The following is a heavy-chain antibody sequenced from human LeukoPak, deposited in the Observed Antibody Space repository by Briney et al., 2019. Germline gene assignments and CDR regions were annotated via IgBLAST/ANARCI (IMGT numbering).Heavy chain of an antibody. Sequence: ASVKVSCKASGYTFTSYYMYWVRQAPGQGLEWMGIINPNRGGTSYAQKFQGRATMTRDMSTSTVYMELSSLRSEDTAVYYCARDELDILTGYYNFAGDYWGQGTLVTVSS. CDR2: INPNRGGT. V-gene: IGHV1-46*01. CDR1: GYTFTSYY. D-gene: IGHD3-9*01. CDR3: ARDELDILTGYYNFAGDY. J-gene: IGHJ4*02.